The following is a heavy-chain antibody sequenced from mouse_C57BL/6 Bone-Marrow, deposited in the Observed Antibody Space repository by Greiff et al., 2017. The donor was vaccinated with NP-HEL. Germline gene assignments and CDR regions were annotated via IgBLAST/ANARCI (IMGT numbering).Heavy chain of an antibody. CDR1: GYTFTSYW. CDR3: ARRMGTWFAD. CDR2: IHPNRGST. D-gene: IGHD2-3*01. Sequence: QVQLQQPGAELVKPGASVKLSCKASGYTFTSYWMHWVKQRPGQGLEWIGMIHPNRGSTNYNEKFKSKATLTVDKSSSTAYMQLSSLTSEDSAVYYCARRMGTWFADWGQGTLVTVSA. V-gene: IGHV1-64*01. J-gene: IGHJ3*01.